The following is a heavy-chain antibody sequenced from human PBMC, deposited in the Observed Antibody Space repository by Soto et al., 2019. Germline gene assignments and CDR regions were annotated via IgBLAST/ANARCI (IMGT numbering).Heavy chain of an antibody. D-gene: IGHD1-26*01. CDR3: ARGGVLHDAFDI. J-gene: IGHJ3*02. CDR1: GGSISSGGYY. CDR2: IYYSGGT. Sequence: SETLSLTCTVSGGSISSGGYYWSWIRQHPGKGLEWIGYIYYSGGTYYNPSLKSRVTISVDTSKNQFSLKLSSVTAADTAVYYCARGGVLHDAFDIWGQGTMVTVSS. V-gene: IGHV4-31*02.